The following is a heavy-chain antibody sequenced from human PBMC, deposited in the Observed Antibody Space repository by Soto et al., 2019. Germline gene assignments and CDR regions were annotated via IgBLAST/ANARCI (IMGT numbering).Heavy chain of an antibody. D-gene: IGHD3-10*01. J-gene: IGHJ6*02. CDR3: AGEAGGGSDGMDV. V-gene: IGHV1-69*08. CDR2: IIPILGRA. Sequence: QVQLVQSGAEVKKPGSSVKVSCKASGGTFSSYTISWVRQAPGQGLEWMGRIIPILGRANYAQKFQGRVTITADKSTSTAYMGLSSLSSEDTAVYYRAGEAGGGSDGMDVWGQGTTVTVSS. CDR1: GGTFSSYT.